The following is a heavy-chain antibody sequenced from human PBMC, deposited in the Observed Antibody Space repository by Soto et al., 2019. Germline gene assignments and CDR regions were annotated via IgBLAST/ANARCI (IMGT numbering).Heavy chain of an antibody. V-gene: IGHV1-2*02. Sequence: QVQLAQSGAEVKKPGASVKVPCKASGYTFTGYYMHWVRQAPGQGLEWMGWINPNSGGTNYAQKFQGRVTMTRDKSISTAYMDLSRLRSDDTAVYYCAREAYCSSTSCPPQHWGQGTLVTVSS. CDR1: GYTFTGYY. J-gene: IGHJ1*01. CDR2: INPNSGGT. D-gene: IGHD2-2*01. CDR3: AREAYCSSTSCPPQH.